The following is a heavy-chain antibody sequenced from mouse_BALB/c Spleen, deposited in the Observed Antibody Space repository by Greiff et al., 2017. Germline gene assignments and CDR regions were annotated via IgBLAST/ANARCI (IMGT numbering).Heavy chain of an antibody. CDR2: ISSGGGST. CDR1: GFAFSSYD. CDR3: ARHVVLNYFDY. V-gene: IGHV5-12-1*01. D-gene: IGHD1-1*01. Sequence: EVLLVESGGGLVKPGGSLKLSCAASGFAFSSYDMSWVRQTPEKRLEWVAYISSGGGSTYYPDTVKGRFTISRDNAKNTLYLQMSSLKSEDTAMYYCARHVVLNYFDYWGQGTTLTVSA. J-gene: IGHJ2*01.